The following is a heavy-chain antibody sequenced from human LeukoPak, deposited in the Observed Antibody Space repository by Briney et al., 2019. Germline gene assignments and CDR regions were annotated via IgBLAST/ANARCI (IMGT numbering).Heavy chain of an antibody. V-gene: IGHV4-34*01. CDR2: INHSGST. CDR1: GGSLSGYY. J-gene: IGHJ4*02. D-gene: IGHD6-19*01. CDR3: ARDGGWYSNYFDY. Sequence: KPSETLSLTCAVSGGSLSGYYWTWIRQPPGKGLEWIGEINHSGSTNYNPSLKSRVTISVDTSKNQFSLKLSSVTAADTAVYYCARDGGWYSNYFDYWGQGTLVTVSS.